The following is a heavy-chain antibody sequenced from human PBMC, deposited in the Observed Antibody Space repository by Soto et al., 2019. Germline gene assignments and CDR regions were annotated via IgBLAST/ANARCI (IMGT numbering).Heavy chain of an antibody. CDR2: IDRSDSYT. Sequence: PGESLKICCKGSGYSFTSYWNSWVRQLPGKGLEWMGRIDRSDSYTNYCPSFQGHVTISADKSISTAYLQWSCLKASDTAMYYCARQYFYILTGYCYCGMDVWAQGTTVIGSS. CDR3: ARQYFYILTGYCYCGMDV. J-gene: IGHJ6*02. V-gene: IGHV5-10-1*01. CDR1: GYSFTSYW. D-gene: IGHD3-9*01.